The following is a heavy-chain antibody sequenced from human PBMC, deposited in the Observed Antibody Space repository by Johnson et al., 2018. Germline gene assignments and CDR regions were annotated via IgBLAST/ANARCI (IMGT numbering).Heavy chain of an antibody. Sequence: VQLVQSGGGLIQPGGSLRLSCAASGYSFDDYAMHWVRQAPGEGLEWVSAITWNSGRVDYADSVKGRFTISRDNPKNSLYLQMNSLRPEDTALYYCAKSQYCRFCYYMDVWGKGTSVTVSS. D-gene: IGHD3-3*01. J-gene: IGHJ6*03. CDR2: ITWNSGRV. V-gene: IGHV3-9*01. CDR1: GYSFDDYA. CDR3: AKSQYCRFCYYMDV.